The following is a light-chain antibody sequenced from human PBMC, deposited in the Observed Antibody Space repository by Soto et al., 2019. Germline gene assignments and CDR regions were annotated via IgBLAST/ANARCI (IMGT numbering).Light chain of an antibody. CDR2: GET. CDR1: QSVSSSH. J-gene: IGKJ1*01. CDR3: QQYGTSAGT. Sequence: EIVLTQSPGTLSLSTGERATLSCRASQSVSSSHLAWYQQHPGQAPGLLIYGETSWATGMPDRFSGSGSGADFTLTISRLEPEDFAVYYCQQYGTSAGTFGQGTQVEIK. V-gene: IGKV3-20*01.